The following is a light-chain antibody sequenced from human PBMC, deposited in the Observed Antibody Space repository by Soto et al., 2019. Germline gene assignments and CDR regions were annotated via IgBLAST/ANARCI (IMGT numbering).Light chain of an antibody. Sequence: QSVLTQPPSASGSPGQSVTICCTGTSSDVGGYNYVSWYQQHPGKAPKLMIYEVSKRPSGVPDRFSGSKSGNTASLTVSGLQAEDEADYYCSSYAGSNNFVFGGGTKLTVL. CDR3: SSYAGSNNFV. V-gene: IGLV2-8*01. J-gene: IGLJ2*01. CDR2: EVS. CDR1: SSDVGGYNY.